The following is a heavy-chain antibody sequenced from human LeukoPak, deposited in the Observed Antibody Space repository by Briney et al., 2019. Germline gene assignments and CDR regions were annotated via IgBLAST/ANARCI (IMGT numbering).Heavy chain of an antibody. V-gene: IGHV3-30*18. CDR2: ISYDGSNK. Sequence: GRSLRLSCAASGFTFSSYGMHWVRQAPGKGLEWVAVISYDGSNKHYADSVKGRFTISRDNSKNTLYLQMNSLRAEDTAVYYCAKDWESSSWFLGRCDYWGQGTLVTVSS. CDR3: AKDWESSSWFLGRCDY. CDR1: GFTFSSYG. J-gene: IGHJ4*02. D-gene: IGHD6-13*01.